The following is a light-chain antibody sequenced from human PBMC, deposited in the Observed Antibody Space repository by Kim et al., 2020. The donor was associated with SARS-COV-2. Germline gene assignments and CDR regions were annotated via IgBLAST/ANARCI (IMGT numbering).Light chain of an antibody. Sequence: DIELTQSPSTLSASVGDRVTITCRASQSVSSWLTWYQQQPGKAPKVLIYKASTLEGWVPSRFSGRGSGKEFTLTNNSLQPDDFATYSCQQCGSHAYPFRRETKLEIK. V-gene: IGKV1-5*03. J-gene: IGKJ2*01. CDR2: KAS. CDR1: QSVSSW. CDR3: QQCGSHAYP.